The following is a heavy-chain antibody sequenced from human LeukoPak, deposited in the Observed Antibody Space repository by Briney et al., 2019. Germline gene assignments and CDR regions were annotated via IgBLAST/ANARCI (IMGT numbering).Heavy chain of an antibody. Sequence: ASVKVSCKASGYTFTTYYLHWVRQAPGQGLEWMGILNTSGGSTTYAQKFQGRVTMTRDTSTSTVHMELSSLRSEDTAVYYCARRASGGYYAPFDYWGQGTLVTVAS. D-gene: IGHD1-26*01. V-gene: IGHV1-46*01. CDR3: ARRASGGYYAPFDY. CDR2: LNTSGGST. CDR1: GYTFTTYY. J-gene: IGHJ4*02.